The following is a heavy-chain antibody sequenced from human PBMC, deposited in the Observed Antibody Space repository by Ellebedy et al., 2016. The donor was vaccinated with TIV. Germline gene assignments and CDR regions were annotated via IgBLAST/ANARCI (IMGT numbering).Heavy chain of an antibody. J-gene: IGHJ6*02. V-gene: IGHV1-46*01. CDR1: GYTFTSYY. CDR3: ARSVPAARLSTYYYYGMDV. D-gene: IGHD2-2*01. CDR2: INPSGGST. Sequence: ASVKVSXKASGYTFTSYYMHWVRQAPGQGLEWMGIINPSGGSTSYAQKFQGRVTMTRDTSTSTVYMELSSLRSEDTAVYYCARSVPAARLSTYYYYGMDVWGQGTTVTVSS.